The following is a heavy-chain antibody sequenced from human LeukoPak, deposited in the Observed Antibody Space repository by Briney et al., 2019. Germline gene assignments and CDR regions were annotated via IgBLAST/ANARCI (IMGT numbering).Heavy chain of an antibody. CDR2: IKQDGSEK. Sequence: RGSLRLSCAASGFTFSSYWMSWVRQAPGKGLEWVANIKQDGSEKYYVDSVKGRFTISRDNAKNSLYLQMNSLRAEDTAVYYCARDISSGGDFWSGYFAPYYYYYYMDVWGKGTTVTVSS. CDR3: ARDISSGGDFWSGYFAPYYYYYYMDV. J-gene: IGHJ6*03. V-gene: IGHV3-7*01. CDR1: GFTFSSYW. D-gene: IGHD3-3*01.